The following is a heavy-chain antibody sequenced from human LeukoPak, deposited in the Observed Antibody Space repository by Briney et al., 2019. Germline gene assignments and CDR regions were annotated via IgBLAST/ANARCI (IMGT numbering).Heavy chain of an antibody. Sequence: ASVKVSCKVSGDTFTSYYMHWVRQAPGQGLECMGIINPSGTSTSYAQKFQGRVTMTRDMSTSTVYMELSSLRSEDTAVYYCARGRHYYDSSDYYYEGDAFDIWGQGTMVTVSS. CDR3: ARGRHYYDSSDYYYEGDAFDI. CDR1: GDTFTSYY. D-gene: IGHD3-22*01. CDR2: INPSGTST. V-gene: IGHV1-46*01. J-gene: IGHJ3*02.